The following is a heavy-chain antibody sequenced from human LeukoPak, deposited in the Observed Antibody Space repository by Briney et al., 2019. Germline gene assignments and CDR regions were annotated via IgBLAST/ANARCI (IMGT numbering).Heavy chain of an antibody. J-gene: IGHJ6*02. CDR3: ARARGMDV. V-gene: IGHV1-18*01. CDR1: GYTFTSYG. Sequence: ASVKVSCKASGYTFTSYGISWVRQAPGQGLVWMGQINPNTGSTNCAQKFQGRVTMTRDTSTSTVYMELSSLRSEDTAVYYCARARGMDVWGQGTTVTVSS. CDR2: INPNTGST.